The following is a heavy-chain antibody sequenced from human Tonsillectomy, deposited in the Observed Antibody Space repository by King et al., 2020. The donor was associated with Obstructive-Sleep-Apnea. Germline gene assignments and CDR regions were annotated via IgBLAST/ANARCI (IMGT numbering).Heavy chain of an antibody. Sequence: TLKESGPALVKPTQTLTLTCTFSGFSLSTSGMCVSWIRQPPGKALEWLARIDWDDDTYYSTSLRTRLNISKDTSKNQVVLTMTNMDPVDTATYYCARMPFWSGYSSLNVYYYYGMDVWGRGTTVTVSS. V-gene: IGHV2-70*11. CDR2: IDWDDDT. CDR1: GFSLSTSGMC. J-gene: IGHJ6*02. D-gene: IGHD3-3*01. CDR3: ARMPFWSGYSSLNVYYYYGMDV.